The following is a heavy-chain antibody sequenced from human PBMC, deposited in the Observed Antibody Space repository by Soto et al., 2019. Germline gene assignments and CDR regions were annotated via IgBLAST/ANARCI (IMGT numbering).Heavy chain of an antibody. V-gene: IGHV3-23*01. D-gene: IGHD3-9*01. Sequence: GGSLRLSXAASGFTFSSHAMSWVRQAPGKGLEWVSAISGSGGSTYYADSVKGRFTISRDNSKNTLYLQMNSLRAEDTAVYYCAKIGDYDILTGRNWFDPWGQGTLVTVSS. CDR1: GFTFSSHA. CDR3: AKIGDYDILTGRNWFDP. CDR2: ISGSGGST. J-gene: IGHJ5*02.